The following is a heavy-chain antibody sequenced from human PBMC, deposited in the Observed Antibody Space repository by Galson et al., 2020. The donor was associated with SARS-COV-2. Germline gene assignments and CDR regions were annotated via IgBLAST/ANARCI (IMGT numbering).Heavy chain of an antibody. CDR2: VSSGDSI. Sequence: GGSLRLSCAASGLTVSSNYMTWVRQAPGKGLEWVSTVSSGDSINYTDSVKGRFIISRDKSKNTLFLQMNSLRAEDTAVYYCAKGGGYTFGYNWFDPWGQGTLVTVSS. CDR3: AKGGGYTFGYNWFDP. J-gene: IGHJ5*02. CDR1: GLTVSSNY. V-gene: IGHV3-53*01. D-gene: IGHD5-12*01.